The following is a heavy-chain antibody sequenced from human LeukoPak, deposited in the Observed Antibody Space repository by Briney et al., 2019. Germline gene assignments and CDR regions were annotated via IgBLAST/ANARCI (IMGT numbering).Heavy chain of an antibody. J-gene: IGHJ4*02. CDR3: ARGDSSSPALFNY. Sequence: GESLRISCKGSGYSFTSYWISWVRQMSGKGLEWMGRIDPSDSYTNYSPSFQGHVTISADKSISTAYLQWSSLKASDTAMYYCARGDSSSPALFNYWGQGTLVTVSS. CDR2: IDPSDSYT. CDR1: GYSFTSYW. V-gene: IGHV5-10-1*01. D-gene: IGHD6-13*01.